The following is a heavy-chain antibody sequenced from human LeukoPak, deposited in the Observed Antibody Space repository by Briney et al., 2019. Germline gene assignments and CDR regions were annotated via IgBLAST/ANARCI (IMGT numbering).Heavy chain of an antibody. CDR3: ASQGIGYCSGGSCPTPYYFDY. CDR1: GGSISSGGYY. V-gene: IGHV4-31*03. CDR2: IYYSGST. D-gene: IGHD2-15*01. Sequence: SQTLSLTCTVSGGSISSGGYYWSWIRQHPGKGLEWIGYIYYSGSTYYNPSLKSRVTISVDTSKNQFSLKLSSVTAADTAVYYCASQGIGYCSGGSCPTPYYFDYWGQGTLVTVSS. J-gene: IGHJ4*02.